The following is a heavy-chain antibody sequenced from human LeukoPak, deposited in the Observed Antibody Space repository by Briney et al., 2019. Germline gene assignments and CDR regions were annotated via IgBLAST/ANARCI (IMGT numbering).Heavy chain of an antibody. V-gene: IGHV3-7*01. D-gene: IGHD4-17*01. CDR2: IKKDGREK. J-gene: IGHJ6*01. CDR3: ARDGATVTTPNYYGMDV. Sequence: GGSLSLSCAASGFTSRNYWMSWLGQAPGKGLPWVANIKKDGREKYYVDSVKGRFTISRDNAKNSLYLQINRLRVEDTAAYYCARDGATVTTPNYYGMDVWGQGTTVTASS. CDR1: GFTSRNYW.